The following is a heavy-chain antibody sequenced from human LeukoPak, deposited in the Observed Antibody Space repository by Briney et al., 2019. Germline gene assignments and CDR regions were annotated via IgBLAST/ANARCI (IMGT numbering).Heavy chain of an antibody. J-gene: IGHJ4*02. CDR3: AKEGAAAGAFDY. CDR1: GFTFSSYG. D-gene: IGHD6-13*01. CDR2: ISYDGNNK. Sequence: GGSLRLSCAASGFTFSSYGMHWVRQAPGKGLEWVAVISYDGNNKYYADSVKGRFTISRDNSKNTLYLQMNSLRAEDTAVYYCAKEGAAAGAFDYWGQGTLVTVSS. V-gene: IGHV3-30*18.